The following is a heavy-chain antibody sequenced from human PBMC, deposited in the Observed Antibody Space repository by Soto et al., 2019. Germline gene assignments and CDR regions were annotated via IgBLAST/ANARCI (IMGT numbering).Heavy chain of an antibody. CDR1: GFTFSSYA. CDR2: ISGSGGGT. CDR3: AKASSSGWHAIDY. D-gene: IGHD6-19*01. Sequence: GSLRLSCAASGFTFSSYAMNWVRQAPGQGLEWVSAISGSGGGTYYADSVKGRFTISRDNSKNTLYLQMNSLRAEDTAVYYCAKASSSGWHAIDYWGQGALVTVSS. J-gene: IGHJ4*02. V-gene: IGHV3-23*01.